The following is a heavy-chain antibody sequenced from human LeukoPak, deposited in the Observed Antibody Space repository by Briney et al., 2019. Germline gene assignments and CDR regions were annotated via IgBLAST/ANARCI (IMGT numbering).Heavy chain of an antibody. J-gene: IGHJ4*02. CDR1: GFTFSSYS. D-gene: IGHD6-19*01. V-gene: IGHV3-21*01. CDR2: ISSSSSYI. Sequence: GGSLRLSCAASGFTFSSYSMNWVRQAPGKGLEWVSSISSSSSYIYYADSVKGRFTISRDNAKNSLYLQMNSLRVEDTAVYYCTRVIVAVPGYFDYFDFWGQGALVTVSS. CDR3: TRVIVAVPGYFDYFDF.